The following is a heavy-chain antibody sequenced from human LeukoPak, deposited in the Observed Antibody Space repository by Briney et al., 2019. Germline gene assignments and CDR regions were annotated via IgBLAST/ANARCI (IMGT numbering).Heavy chain of an antibody. CDR2: ISAYNGNT. CDR1: GYTFNSYG. D-gene: IGHD3-9*01. V-gene: IGHV1-18*01. Sequence: ASVKVSCKASGYTFNSYGISWVRQAPGQGLEWMGWISAYNGNTNYAQKLQGRVTMTTDTSTSTAYMELRSLRSDDTAVYYCARVDRYYDILTGYYDDTYFDYWGQGTLVTVSS. CDR3: ARVDRYYDILTGYYDDTYFDY. J-gene: IGHJ4*02.